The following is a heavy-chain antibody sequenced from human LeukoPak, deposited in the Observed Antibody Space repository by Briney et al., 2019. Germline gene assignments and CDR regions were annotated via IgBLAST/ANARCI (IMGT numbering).Heavy chain of an antibody. V-gene: IGHV3-23*01. CDR2: ISGSGGST. CDR3: AKDKFPITIFGVVITPFDY. CDR1: GFTFGDYA. D-gene: IGHD3-3*01. J-gene: IGHJ4*02. Sequence: GRSLRLSCTASGFTFGDYAMSWVRQAPGKGLEWVSAISGSGGSTYYADSVKGRFTISRDNSKNTLYLQMNSLRAEDTAVYYCAKDKFPITIFGVVITPFDYWGQGTLVTVSS.